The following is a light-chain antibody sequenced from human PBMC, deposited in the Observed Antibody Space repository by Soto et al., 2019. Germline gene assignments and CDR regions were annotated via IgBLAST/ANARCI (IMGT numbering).Light chain of an antibody. CDR3: QQYNSSPYT. J-gene: IGKJ2*01. Sequence: DIQMTQSPSTLSASVGDRVTITCRASQSISSWLAWYQQKPGKAPKLLIYKASSLESGVPSRFSGSGSWTEFTLTISSLQPDDFVTYYCQQYNSSPYTFGQGTKLEIK. CDR2: KAS. V-gene: IGKV1-5*03. CDR1: QSISSW.